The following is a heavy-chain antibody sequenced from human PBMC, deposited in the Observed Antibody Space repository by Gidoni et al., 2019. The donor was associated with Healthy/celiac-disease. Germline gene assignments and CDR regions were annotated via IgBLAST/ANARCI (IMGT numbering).Heavy chain of an antibody. CDR3: VKWGYYYDSSGYYYEGNFDY. D-gene: IGHD3-22*01. CDR2: ISSNGGST. Sequence: EVQLVESGGGLVQPGGSLRLSCSASGFTFSSYAMHWVRQAPGKGLEYVSAISSNGGSTYYADSVKGRFTISRDNSKNTLYLQMSSLRAEDTAVYYCVKWGYYYDSSGYYYEGNFDYWGQGTLVTVSS. J-gene: IGHJ4*02. CDR1: GFTFSSYA. V-gene: IGHV3-64D*08.